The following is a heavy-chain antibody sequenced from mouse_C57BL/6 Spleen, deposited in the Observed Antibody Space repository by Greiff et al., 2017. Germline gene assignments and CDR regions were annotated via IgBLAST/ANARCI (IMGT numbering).Heavy chain of an antibody. J-gene: IGHJ1*03. CDR2: FYPGSGSI. V-gene: IGHV1-62-2*01. D-gene: IGHD1-1*01. Sequence: VQRVESGAELVKPGASVKLSCKASGYTFTEYTIHWVKQRSGQGLEWIGWFYPGSGSIKYNEKFKDKATLTADKTSSTVYMELSRLTSEDSAVYFWARHEDEYYGATGYFEVWGTGTTVTVSS. CDR3: ARHEDEYYGATGYFEV. CDR1: GYTFTEYT.